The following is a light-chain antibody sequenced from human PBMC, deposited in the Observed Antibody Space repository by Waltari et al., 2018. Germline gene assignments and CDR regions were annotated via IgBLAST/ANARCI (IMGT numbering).Light chain of an antibody. V-gene: IGLV1-51*01. CDR2: DNY. Sequence: QSVLTQPPSVSAPPGQKVTISCSGSSSNIGNYLVSWYHQLPGATPKLLIYDNYKRPSGIPDRFSASKSGTSATLDITGLQIGDEDDYYCATWDNSLTAVVFGGGTKLTVL. J-gene: IGLJ2*01. CDR3: ATWDNSLTAVV. CDR1: SSNIGNYL.